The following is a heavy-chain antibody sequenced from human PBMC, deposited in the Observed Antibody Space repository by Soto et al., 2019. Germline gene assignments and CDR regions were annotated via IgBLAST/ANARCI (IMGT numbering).Heavy chain of an antibody. CDR3: AXRGSSSSKHYYYYGMDV. CDR2: IDPSDSYT. V-gene: IGHV5-10-1*01. Sequence: GESLKISCKGSGYSFTIYWISWVRQMPGKGLEWMGRIDPSDSYTNYSPSFQGHVTISADKSISTAYLQWSSLKASDTAMYYCAXRGSSSSKHYYYYGMDVWGQGTTVTVSS. J-gene: IGHJ6*02. D-gene: IGHD6-13*01. CDR1: GYSFTIYW.